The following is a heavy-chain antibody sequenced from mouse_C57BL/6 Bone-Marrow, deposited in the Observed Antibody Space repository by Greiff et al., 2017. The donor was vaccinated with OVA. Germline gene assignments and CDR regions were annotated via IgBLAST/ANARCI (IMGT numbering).Heavy chain of an antibody. Sequence: QVQLQQPGAELVKPGASVKLSCKASGYTFTSYWMKWVKQRPGQGLEWIGEIDPSDSYTNYNQKFKGKATLTVDTSSSTAYMQLSSLTSEDSAVYYCASRGYGSIYWYFDVWGTGTTVTVSS. J-gene: IGHJ1*03. V-gene: IGHV1-50*01. CDR3: ASRGYGSIYWYFDV. D-gene: IGHD1-1*01. CDR1: GYTFTSYW. CDR2: IDPSDSYT.